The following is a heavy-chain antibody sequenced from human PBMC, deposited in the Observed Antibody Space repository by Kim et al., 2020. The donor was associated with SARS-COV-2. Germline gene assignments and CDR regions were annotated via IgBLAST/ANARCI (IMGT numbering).Heavy chain of an antibody. D-gene: IGHD2-21*02. V-gene: IGHV3-30*04. CDR2: ISYDGSNK. CDR1: GFTFSSYA. Sequence: GGFLRLSCAASGFTFSSYAMHWVRQAPGKGLEWVAVISYDGSNKYYADSVKGRFTISRDNSKNTLYLQMNSLRAEDTAVYYCARAGAAYCGGDCYSYFDYWGQGTLVTVSS. J-gene: IGHJ4*02. CDR3: ARAGAAYCGGDCYSYFDY.